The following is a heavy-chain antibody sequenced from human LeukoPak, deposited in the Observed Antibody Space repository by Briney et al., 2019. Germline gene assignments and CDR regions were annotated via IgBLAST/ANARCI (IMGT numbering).Heavy chain of an antibody. CDR1: GGSISSYY. CDR3: ARDSSGYDNSFDC. J-gene: IGHJ4*02. V-gene: IGHV4-59*12. D-gene: IGHD5-12*01. Sequence: SETLSLTCTVSGGSISSYYWSWIRQPPGKGLEWIGYIYYSGSTNYNPSLKSRVTISVDRSKNQFSLKLSSVTAADTAVYYCARDSSGYDNSFDCWGQGTLVTVSS. CDR2: IYYSGST.